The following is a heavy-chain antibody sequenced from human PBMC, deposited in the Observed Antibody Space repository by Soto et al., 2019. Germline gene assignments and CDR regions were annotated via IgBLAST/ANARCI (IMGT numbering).Heavy chain of an antibody. J-gene: IGHJ4*02. CDR2: ISWNSRRI. CDR1: GFTFGDYS. Sequence: EVELVESGGGLVQPGRSLRLSCAASGFTFGDYSMNWVRQVPGKGLEWVSGISWNSRRIGYADSVQGRFTISRDNAKNSLYLLMNSLRPEDTALYYCVKDINCAFDPCYDIHWGQGTLVTVSS. CDR3: VKDINCAFDPCYDIH. D-gene: IGHD2-15*01. V-gene: IGHV3-9*01.